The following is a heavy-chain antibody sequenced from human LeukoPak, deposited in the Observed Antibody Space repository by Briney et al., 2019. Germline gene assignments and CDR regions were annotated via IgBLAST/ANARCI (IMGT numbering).Heavy chain of an antibody. D-gene: IGHD1-26*01. CDR2: IYYSGST. V-gene: IGHV4-39*01. J-gene: IGHJ5*02. CDR3: ARHTMGARYNWFDP. CDR1: GGSISSGSYY. Sequence: PSETLSLTCTVSGGSISSGSYYWSWIRQPAGKGLEWIGSIYYSGSTYYNPSLKSRVTISVDTSKNQFSLKLSSVTAADTAVYYCARHTMGARYNWFDPWGQGTLVTVSS.